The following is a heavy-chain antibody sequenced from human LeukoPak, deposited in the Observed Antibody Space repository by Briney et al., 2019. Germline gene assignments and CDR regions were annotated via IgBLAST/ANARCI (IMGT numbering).Heavy chain of an antibody. CDR3: ARDKEA. Sequence: GGSLRLSCAASGFTVSSNYMSWVRQAPGKGLELVSYISSLSTTIYYTDSVKGRFTVSRDNAKNSLYLQMNSLRVEDTAMYYCARDKEAWGQGTLVTVSS. CDR1: GFTVSSNY. CDR2: ISSLSTTI. J-gene: IGHJ5*02. V-gene: IGHV3-11*04.